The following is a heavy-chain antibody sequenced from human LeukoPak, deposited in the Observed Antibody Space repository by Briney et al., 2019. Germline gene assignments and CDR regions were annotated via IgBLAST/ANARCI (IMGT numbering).Heavy chain of an antibody. CDR2: IYYSGST. D-gene: IGHD4-17*01. CDR3: ARDFMYFSRHYGDYEGDAFDI. V-gene: IGHV4-59*01. J-gene: IGHJ3*02. Sequence: PSETLSLTCTVSGGSISSYYWSWIRQPPGKGLEWIGYIYYSGSTNYNPSLKSRVTISVDTSKNQFSLRLSSVTAADTAVYYCARDFMYFSRHYGDYEGDAFDIWGQGTMVTVSS. CDR1: GGSISSYY.